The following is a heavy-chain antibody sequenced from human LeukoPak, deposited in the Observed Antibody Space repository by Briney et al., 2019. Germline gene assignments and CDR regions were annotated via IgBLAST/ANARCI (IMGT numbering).Heavy chain of an antibody. CDR1: GFTVSSNN. J-gene: IGHJ4*02. Sequence: GGSLRLSCAASGFTVSSNNMNWVRQAPGKGLEWVSGIYSGDNTYYADSVKGRFTISRDNSENTLYLQMNSLTAEDTAVYHCAREDRYTSGSFDYWGQETLVTVSS. D-gene: IGHD6-19*01. CDR3: AREDRYTSGSFDY. CDR2: IYSGDNT. V-gene: IGHV3-66*02.